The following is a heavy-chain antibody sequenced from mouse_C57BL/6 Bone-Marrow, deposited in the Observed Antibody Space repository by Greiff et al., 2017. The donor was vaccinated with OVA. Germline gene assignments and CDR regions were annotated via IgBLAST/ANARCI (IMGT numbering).Heavy chain of an antibody. CDR3: ASGGPLMGY. V-gene: IGHV1-59*01. Sequence: QVQLQQPGAELVRPGTSVQLSCKASGYTFTSYWLHWVKQRPGQGLEWIGVIDPSDSYTNYNQKFKGKATLTVDTSSSTAYMQLSSLTSEDSAVYYCASGGPLMGYWGQGTSVTVSS. J-gene: IGHJ4*01. CDR1: GYTFTSYW. CDR2: IDPSDSYT. D-gene: IGHD6-1*01.